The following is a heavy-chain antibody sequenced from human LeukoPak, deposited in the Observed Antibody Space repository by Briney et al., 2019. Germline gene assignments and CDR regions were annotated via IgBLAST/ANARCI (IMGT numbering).Heavy chain of an antibody. CDR1: GGSISTYY. CDR3: ARVNDLIVGASPFDY. V-gene: IGHV4-4*07. D-gene: IGHD1-26*01. Sequence: SETLSLTCTVSGGSISTYYWSWIRQPVGKGLEWIGHIKTSGSTHYNPSLRSRITMSVDTSKNQFSLNLSSVTAADTAVYYCARVNDLIVGASPFDYWGQGTLVTVSS. J-gene: IGHJ4*02. CDR2: IKTSGST.